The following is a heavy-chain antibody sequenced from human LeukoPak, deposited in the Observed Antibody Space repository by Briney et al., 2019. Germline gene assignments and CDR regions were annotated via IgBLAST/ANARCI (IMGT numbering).Heavy chain of an antibody. Sequence: PSQTLSLTCAVSGGSISSGGYSWSWIRQPPGKGLEWIGYFYHSGSTYYNPSLKSRVTISVDTSKNQFSLKLSSVTAADTAVYYCARLFWSGYYTRSPFDYWGQGTLVTVSS. CDR1: GGSISSGGYS. V-gene: IGHV4-30-2*01. J-gene: IGHJ4*02. CDR2: FYHSGST. D-gene: IGHD3-3*01. CDR3: ARLFWSGYYTRSPFDY.